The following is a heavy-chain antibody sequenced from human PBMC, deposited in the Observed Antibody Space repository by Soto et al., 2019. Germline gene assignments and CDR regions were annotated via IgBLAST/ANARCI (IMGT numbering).Heavy chain of an antibody. J-gene: IGHJ6*02. CDR2: MNPNNGYT. D-gene: IGHD3-9*01. CDR1: GYTFTSHY. Sequence: QVQLVQSGAEVKKPGASVKVSCEASGYTFTSHYINWVRQATGRGLEWMGWMNPNNGYTGYAQKFTGRVTMTWNTSISTAYMELSSLRSEDTAVYYCARPYDILTGYGYCYYGMDVWGQGTTVTVSS. CDR3: ARPYDILTGYGYCYYGMDV. V-gene: IGHV1-8*01.